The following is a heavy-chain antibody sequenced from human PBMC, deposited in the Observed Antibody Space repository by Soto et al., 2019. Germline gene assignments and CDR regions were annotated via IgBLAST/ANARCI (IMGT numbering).Heavy chain of an antibody. V-gene: IGHV3-23*01. Sequence: GGSLRLSCAASGFTFSSYAMSWVRQAPGKGLEWVSAISGSGGSTYYADSVKGRFTISRDNSKNTLYLQMNSLRAEDTAVYYCAARSSGWYVGRYFDYWGQGTLVTVSS. CDR3: AARSSGWYVGRYFDY. CDR1: GFTFSSYA. D-gene: IGHD6-19*01. J-gene: IGHJ4*02. CDR2: ISGSGGST.